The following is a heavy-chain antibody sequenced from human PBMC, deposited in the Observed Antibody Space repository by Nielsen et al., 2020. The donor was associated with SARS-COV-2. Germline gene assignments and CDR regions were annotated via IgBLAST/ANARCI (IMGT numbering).Heavy chain of an antibody. Sequence: GGSLRLSCAASGFTFSSYWMSWVRQAPGKGLEWVSLIYNDGSRTYYADSVKGRFTISRDNSKNTLYLQMNSLRAEDTAIYYCANVPNDLWGAFDIWGQGTLVTVSS. V-gene: IGHV3-23*03. J-gene: IGHJ3*02. D-gene: IGHD7-27*01. CDR1: GFTFSSYW. CDR2: IYNDGSRT. CDR3: ANVPNDLWGAFDI.